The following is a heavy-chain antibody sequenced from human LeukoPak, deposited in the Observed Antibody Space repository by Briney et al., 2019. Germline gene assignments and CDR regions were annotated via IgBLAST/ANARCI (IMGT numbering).Heavy chain of an antibody. CDR2: IYYSGDS. Sequence: PSQTLSLTCTVSGGSISSGGYYWSWVRQPPGKGLEWIGYIYYSGDSYYNPSPKSRVNISLDTSIHQFSLKLTSVTPADTAVYYCARAPGSRYSGYGLPFDYWGQGTLATVSS. J-gene: IGHJ4*02. CDR3: ARAPGSRYSGYGLPFDY. V-gene: IGHV4-30-4*01. D-gene: IGHD5-12*01. CDR1: GGSISSGGYY.